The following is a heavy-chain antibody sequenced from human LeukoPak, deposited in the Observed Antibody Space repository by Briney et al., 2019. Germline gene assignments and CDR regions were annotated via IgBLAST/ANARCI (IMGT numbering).Heavy chain of an antibody. D-gene: IGHD2-15*01. CDR3: AKGGSATSGYFDY. Sequence: GGSLRLSCAPSGFTFSNHGIHWVRQAPGKGLEWVAVIWYDGSEKYYSESVKGRFTISRDNSKNTVSLQMNTLRAEDTAVYFCAKGGSATSGYFDYCGQGTQVTVSS. V-gene: IGHV3-33*06. J-gene: IGHJ4*02. CDR2: IWYDGSEK. CDR1: GFTFSNHG.